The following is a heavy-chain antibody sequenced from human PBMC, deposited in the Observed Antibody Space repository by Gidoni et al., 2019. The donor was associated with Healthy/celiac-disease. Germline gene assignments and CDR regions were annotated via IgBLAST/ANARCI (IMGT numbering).Heavy chain of an antibody. J-gene: IGHJ3*02. D-gene: IGHD1-1*01. CDR1: CCSIRSYY. Sequence: QVQLQESGPGLVKPSETLSLTCTVSCCSIRSYYWSWIRQPPGKGLEWIGYIYYSGSTTYNPSLKSRVTISVDTSKNQFSLKLSSVTAADTAVYYCAREIQTGTTHFVAFDIWGQGTMVTVSS. CDR3: AREIQTGTTHFVAFDI. CDR2: IYYSGST. V-gene: IGHV4-59*01.